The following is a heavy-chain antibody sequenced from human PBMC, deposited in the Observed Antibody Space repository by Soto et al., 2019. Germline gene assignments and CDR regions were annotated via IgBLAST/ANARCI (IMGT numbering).Heavy chain of an antibody. CDR2: IYYSGST. J-gene: IGHJ6*03. Sequence: SETLSLTCTVSGGSINNHYWSRIRQHPGKGLEWIGYIYYSGSTYYNPSLKSRVTISVDTSKNQFSLKLSSVTAADTAVYYCARVPHLDVYYYYYMDVWGKGTTVTVSS. V-gene: IGHV4-59*06. D-gene: IGHD3-10*01. CDR3: ARVPHLDVYYYYYMDV. CDR1: GGSINNHY.